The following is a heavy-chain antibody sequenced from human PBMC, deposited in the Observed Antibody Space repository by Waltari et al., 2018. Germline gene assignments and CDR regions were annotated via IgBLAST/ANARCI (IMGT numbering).Heavy chain of an antibody. CDR1: XXTFTDYY. CDR3: XXXREYXYWTTKDYYGXXV. CDR2: VDPEDGET. D-gene: IGHD1-1*01. J-gene: IGHJ6*02. V-gene: IGHV1-69-2*01. Sequence: VXLXQSGAEVKKPGATVXISCKVSXXTFTDYYXHWVQQAXGKXLEWMGLVDPEDGETIYAEKFQGRVTITADTSTDTAYMELSSLRSXDTAVYXXXXXREYXYWTTKDYYGXXVWGQGTTVXVSS.